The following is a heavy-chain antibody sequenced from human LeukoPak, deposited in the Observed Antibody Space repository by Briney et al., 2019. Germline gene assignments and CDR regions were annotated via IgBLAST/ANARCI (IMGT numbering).Heavy chain of an antibody. V-gene: IGHV4-59*08. Sequence: SETLSLTCTVSGASISSYYWRWIRQPPGKGLEWIGYIYYSGSTSYNPSLKSRVTISVDTSKNQFSLKLSSVTAADTAVYYCARLEAAMDPGGYYYYGMDVWGQGTTVTVSS. D-gene: IGHD5-18*01. CDR3: ARLEAAMDPGGYYYYGMDV. CDR1: GASISSYY. J-gene: IGHJ6*02. CDR2: IYYSGST.